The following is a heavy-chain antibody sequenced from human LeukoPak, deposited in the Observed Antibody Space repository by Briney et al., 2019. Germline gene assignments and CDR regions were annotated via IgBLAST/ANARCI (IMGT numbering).Heavy chain of an antibody. CDR1: GGSISSGDYY. Sequence: SETLSLTCTVSGGSISSGDYYWSWIRQPPGKGLEWIGCIYYSGSTYYNPSLKSRVTISVDTSKNQFSLKLSSVTAADTAVYYCARGSGELSLFDYWGQGTLVTVSS. V-gene: IGHV4-30-4*08. CDR3: ARGSGELSLFDY. J-gene: IGHJ4*02. D-gene: IGHD1-26*01. CDR2: IYYSGST.